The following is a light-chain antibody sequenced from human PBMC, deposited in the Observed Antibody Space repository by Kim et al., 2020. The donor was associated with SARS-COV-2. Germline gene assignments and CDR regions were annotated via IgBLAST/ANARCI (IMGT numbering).Light chain of an antibody. CDR2: EVS. J-gene: IGLJ1*01. V-gene: IGLV2-8*01. Sequence: GQSVTISCTGNNSDVGANNYVSWYQQHPGKAPKLMIYEVSKRPSGVPDRFSGSKSGNTASLTVSGLQPEDEADYYCSSHAGSFYVFGAGTKVTVL. CDR1: NSDVGANNY. CDR3: SSHAGSFYV.